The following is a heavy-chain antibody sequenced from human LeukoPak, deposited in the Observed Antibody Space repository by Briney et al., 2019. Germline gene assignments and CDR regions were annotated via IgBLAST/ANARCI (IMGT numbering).Heavy chain of an antibody. J-gene: IGHJ5*02. CDR2: IYYSGRT. V-gene: IGHV4-30-4*01. D-gene: IGHD7-27*01. CDR1: GRSLRSGDYY. CDR3: ARAELGIGRQLVRFDP. Sequence: PSEPLSLTCTLSGRSLRSGDYYWSWIRAPPGKGLEWIGYIYYSGRTYYHPSLKSRVTISVDTSKNQFSLKLSSVTAADTAVYYCARAELGIGRQLVRFDPWGQGTLVTVSS.